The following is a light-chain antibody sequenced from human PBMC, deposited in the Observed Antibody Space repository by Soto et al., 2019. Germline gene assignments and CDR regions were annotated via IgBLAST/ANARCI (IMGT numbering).Light chain of an antibody. CDR2: EVS. V-gene: IGLV2-18*01. Sequence: QSARTQPPSVSASPGQSVTISCTGTSTDFVSYNRVSWYQQPPGTAPKLMIYEVSKRPSGVPDRFSGSKSGNTASLTISGLQAADEADYYCSLYTSENAYVFGTGTKVTVL. CDR1: STDFVSYNR. CDR3: SLYTSENAYV. J-gene: IGLJ1*01.